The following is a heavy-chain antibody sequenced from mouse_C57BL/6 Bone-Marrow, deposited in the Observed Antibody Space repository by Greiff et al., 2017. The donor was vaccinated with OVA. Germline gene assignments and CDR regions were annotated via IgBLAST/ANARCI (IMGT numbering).Heavy chain of an antibody. J-gene: IGHJ1*03. CDR3: ARQGLRLWYFDV. V-gene: IGHV1-82*01. CDR1: GYAFSSSW. D-gene: IGHD2-4*01. CDR2: IYPGDGDT. Sequence: VKLQESGPELVKPGASVKISCKASGYAFSSSWMNWVKQRPGKGLEWIGRIYPGDGDTNYNGKFKGKATLTADKSSSTAYMQLSSLTSEDSAVYFCARQGLRLWYFDVWGTGTTVTVSS.